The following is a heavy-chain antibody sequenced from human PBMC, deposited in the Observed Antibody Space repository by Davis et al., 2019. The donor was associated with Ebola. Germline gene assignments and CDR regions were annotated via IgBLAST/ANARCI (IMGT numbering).Heavy chain of an antibody. Sequence: GESLKISCAASGFTFSSYWMSWVCQAPGKGLEWVANIKQDGSEKYYVDSVKGRFTISRDNAKNSLFLQMNSLRAEDTAVYYCASKGGGYDLTFDYWGQGTLVTVSS. J-gene: IGHJ4*02. D-gene: IGHD5-12*01. V-gene: IGHV3-7*01. CDR1: GFTFSSYW. CDR2: IKQDGSEK. CDR3: ASKGGGYDLTFDY.